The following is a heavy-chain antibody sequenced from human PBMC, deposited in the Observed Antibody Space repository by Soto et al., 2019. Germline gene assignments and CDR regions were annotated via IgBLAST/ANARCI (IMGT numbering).Heavy chain of an antibody. D-gene: IGHD3-9*01. CDR1: GGSISSYY. V-gene: IGHV4-59*08. Sequence: PSETLSLTCTVSGGSISSYYWSWIRQPPGKGLEWIGYIYYSGTTTYNPSLKSRVTISVDTSKNQFSLKLSSVTAADTAVYYCARHRGTISLTDYWGQGTLVTVSS. J-gene: IGHJ4*02. CDR2: IYYSGTT. CDR3: ARHRGTISLTDY.